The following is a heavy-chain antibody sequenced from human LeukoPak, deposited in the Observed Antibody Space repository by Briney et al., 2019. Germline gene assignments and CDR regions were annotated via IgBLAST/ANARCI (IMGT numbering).Heavy chain of an antibody. Sequence: GGSLRLSCAASGFTFSGSAMHWVRQASGKGLEWVGRIRSKANSYATAYAASVKGRFTISRDDSRNTLYLQMNSPKTEDTAVYYYCTTRGYSGYDLDYWGQGTLVTVSS. CDR1: GFTFSGSA. J-gene: IGHJ4*02. CDR2: IRSKANSYAT. D-gene: IGHD5-12*01. V-gene: IGHV3-73*01. CDR3: CTTRGYSGYDLDY.